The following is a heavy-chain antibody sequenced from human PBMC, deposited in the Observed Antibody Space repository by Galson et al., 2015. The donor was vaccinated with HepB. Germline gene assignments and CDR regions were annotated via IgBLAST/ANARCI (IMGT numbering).Heavy chain of an antibody. Sequence: SLRLSCAASGFTFSSYGMHWVRQAPGKGLEWVAVIWYDGSNKCYADSVKGRFTISRDNSKNTLYLQMNSLRAEDTAVYYCARHLHDILTGYSDAFDIWGQGTMVTVSS. V-gene: IGHV3-33*08. J-gene: IGHJ3*02. D-gene: IGHD3-9*01. CDR1: GFTFSSYG. CDR3: ARHLHDILTGYSDAFDI. CDR2: IWYDGSNK.